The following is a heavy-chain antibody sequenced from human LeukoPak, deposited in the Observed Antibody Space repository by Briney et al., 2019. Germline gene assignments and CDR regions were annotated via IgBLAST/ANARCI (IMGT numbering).Heavy chain of an antibody. D-gene: IGHD3-22*01. J-gene: IGHJ4*02. CDR3: AKKGYYDGSGYYMYYFDH. CDR1: GFTFSSYG. Sequence: GGSLRLSCAAAGFTFSSYGMHWVRQAPGKGLEWVAFIRYDGSNKYYADSVKGRFTISRDNSKNTLYLQMNSLRAEDTAVYYCAKKGYYDGSGYYMYYFDHWGQGTLVTVSS. V-gene: IGHV3-30*02. CDR2: IRYDGSNK.